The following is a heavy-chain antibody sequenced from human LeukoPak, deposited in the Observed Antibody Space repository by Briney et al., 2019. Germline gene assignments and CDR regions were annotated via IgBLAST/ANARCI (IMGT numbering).Heavy chain of an antibody. Sequence: AASVKVSCKASGGTFSSYGFSWVRQAPGQGLEWMGRINPLLDIANYAQKFQGRLAITADKSTSTTYMELTHLRPDDTAVYYCARAGQVGQNYFDPWGQGTLVIVSS. D-gene: IGHD1-7*01. CDR3: ARAGQVGQNYFDP. J-gene: IGHJ5*02. V-gene: IGHV1-69*04. CDR1: GGTFSSYG. CDR2: INPLLDIA.